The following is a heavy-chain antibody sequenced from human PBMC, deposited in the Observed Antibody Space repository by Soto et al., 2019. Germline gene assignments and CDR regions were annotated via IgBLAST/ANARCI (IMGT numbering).Heavy chain of an antibody. CDR3: ARSQGSSTSLEIYYYYYYGMDV. Sequence: QVQLVQPGAEVKKPGSSVKVSCKASGGTFSSYAISWVRQAPGQGLEWMGGIIPISGTANYAQKFQGRVTITADESTCTAYMELSSLRSEDTAVYYCARSQGSSTSLEIYYYYYYGMDVWGQGTTVTVSS. V-gene: IGHV1-69*01. D-gene: IGHD2-2*01. J-gene: IGHJ6*02. CDR2: IIPISGTA. CDR1: GGTFSSYA.